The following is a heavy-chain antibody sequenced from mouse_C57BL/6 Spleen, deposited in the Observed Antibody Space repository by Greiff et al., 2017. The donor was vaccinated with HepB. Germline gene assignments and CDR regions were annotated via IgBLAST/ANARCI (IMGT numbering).Heavy chain of an antibody. CDR2: ISGGGGNT. Sequence: EVKLMESGGGLVKPGGSLKLSCAASGFTFSSYTMSWVRQTPEKRLEWVATISGGGGNTYYPDSVKGRFTISRDNAKNTLYLHMSSLRSEDTALYYCARQGQLGFDYWGQGTTLTVSS. V-gene: IGHV5-9*01. D-gene: IGHD4-1*02. CDR3: ARQGQLGFDY. CDR1: GFTFSSYT. J-gene: IGHJ2*01.